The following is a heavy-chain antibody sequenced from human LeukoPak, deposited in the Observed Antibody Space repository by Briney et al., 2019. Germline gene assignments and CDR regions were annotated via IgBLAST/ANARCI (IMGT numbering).Heavy chain of an antibody. CDR3: ARDGEAAGMESFDC. V-gene: IGHV3-30-3*01. CDR1: GFTFSSYA. J-gene: IGHJ4*02. D-gene: IGHD6-13*01. Sequence: GGSLRLSCAASGFTFSSYAMHWVRQAPGKGLEWVAVISYDGSNKYYADSVKGRFTISRDNSKNTLYLQMNSLRAEDTAVYYCARDGEAAGMESFDCWGQGTLVTVSS. CDR2: ISYDGSNK.